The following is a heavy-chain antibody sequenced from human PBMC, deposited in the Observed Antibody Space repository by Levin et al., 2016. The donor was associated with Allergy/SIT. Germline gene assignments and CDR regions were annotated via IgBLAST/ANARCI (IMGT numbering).Heavy chain of an antibody. CDR1: GFTFTSSA. Sequence: SVKVSCKASGFTFTSSAVQWVRQARGQRLEWIGWIVVGSGNTNYAQKFQERVTITRDMSTSTAYMELSSLRSDDTAVYYCARVSSGWSFYGYWGQGTLVTVSS. V-gene: IGHV1-58*01. CDR3: ARVSSGWSFYGY. D-gene: IGHD6-19*01. CDR2: IVVGSGNT. J-gene: IGHJ4*02.